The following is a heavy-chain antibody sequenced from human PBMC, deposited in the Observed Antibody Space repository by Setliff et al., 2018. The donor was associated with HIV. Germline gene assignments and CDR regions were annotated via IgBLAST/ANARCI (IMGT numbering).Heavy chain of an antibody. J-gene: IGHJ4*02. CDR2: IYTSGST. CDR3: ARLSHLYCGGDCSHFDY. Sequence: PSETLSLTCTVSGGSISSYYWSWIRQPPGKGLEWIGYIYTSGSTNYNPSLKSRVTISVDTSKNQFSLKLSSVTAADTAVYYCARLSHLYCGGDCSHFDYWGQGTLVTVSS. CDR1: GGSISSYY. V-gene: IGHV4-4*08. D-gene: IGHD2-21*02.